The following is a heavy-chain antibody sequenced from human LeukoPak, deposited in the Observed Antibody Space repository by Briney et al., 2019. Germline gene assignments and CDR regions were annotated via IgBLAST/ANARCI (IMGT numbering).Heavy chain of an antibody. D-gene: IGHD3-9*01. CDR1: GYTFTGYY. CDR2: INPNSCGT. J-gene: IGHJ3*02. V-gene: IGHV1-2*02. CDR3: ARDREGYDILTGPGAAFDI. Sequence: ASVKVSCKASGYTFTGYYMHWVRQAPGQGLEWMGWINPNSCGTNYAQKFQGRVTMTRDTSISTAYMELSRLRSDDTAVYYCARDREGYDILTGPGAAFDIWGQGTMVTVSS.